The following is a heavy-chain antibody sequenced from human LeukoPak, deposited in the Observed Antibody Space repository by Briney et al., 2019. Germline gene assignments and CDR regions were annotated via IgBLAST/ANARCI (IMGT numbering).Heavy chain of an antibody. Sequence: ASVKVSCKASGYTFTSYYMYWVRQAPGQGLEWMGIINPSGGSTSYAQKFQGRVTMTRDTSTSTVYMELSSLRSEDTAVYYCARDRFGGRGPILRFPPFDPWGQGTLVTVSS. V-gene: IGHV1-46*01. CDR2: INPSGGST. J-gene: IGHJ5*02. CDR3: ARDRFGGRGPILRFPPFDP. CDR1: GYTFTSYY. D-gene: IGHD3-3*01.